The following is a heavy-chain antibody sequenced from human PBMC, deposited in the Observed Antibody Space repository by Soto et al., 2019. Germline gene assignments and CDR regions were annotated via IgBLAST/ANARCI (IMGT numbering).Heavy chain of an antibody. CDR3: ASVPSTGDYYYGMDV. CDR1: GFTFSSYE. V-gene: IGHV3-48*03. J-gene: IGHJ6*02. D-gene: IGHD2-2*01. CDR2: ISSSGSTI. Sequence: GGSLRLSCAASGFTFSSYEMNWVRQAPGKGLEWVSYISSSGSTIYYADSVKGRFTIYRDNAKNSLYLQMNSLRAEDTAVYYGASVPSTGDYYYGMDVWGQGTTVPLSS.